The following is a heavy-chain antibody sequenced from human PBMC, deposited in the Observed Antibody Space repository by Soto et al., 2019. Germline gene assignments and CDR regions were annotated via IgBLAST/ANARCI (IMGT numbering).Heavy chain of an antibody. J-gene: IGHJ4*02. Sequence: GGSLRLSCAASGFTFNNYVMHWVRQAPGKGLVWVSRINDDGSSTRYADSVKGRFTMSRDNAQNTVHLQMNSLRAEDTGVYYCTRDVPYPSFDSWGKGILVTVS. V-gene: IGHV3-74*01. CDR1: GFTFNNYV. D-gene: IGHD2-2*01. CDR3: TRDVPYPSFDS. CDR2: INDDGSST.